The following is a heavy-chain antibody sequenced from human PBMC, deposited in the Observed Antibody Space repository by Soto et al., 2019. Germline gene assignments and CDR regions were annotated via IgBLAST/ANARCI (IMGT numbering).Heavy chain of an antibody. V-gene: IGHV5-51*01. J-gene: IGHJ6*02. Sequence: GESLKISCEGSGYRFNSYWIAWVRQMPGKGLEWMGIIYPGDSDTKYSPSFQGQVTISADKSISTAYLQWSSLKASDTAMYYCARPREAGKYYYGVDVWGQGTTVTVSS. CDR3: ARPREAGKYYYGVDV. CDR1: GYRFNSYW. D-gene: IGHD6-19*01. CDR2: IYPGDSDT.